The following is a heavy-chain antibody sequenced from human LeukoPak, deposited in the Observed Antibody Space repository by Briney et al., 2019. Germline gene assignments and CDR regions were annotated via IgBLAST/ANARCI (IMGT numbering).Heavy chain of an antibody. CDR2: ISGSGGST. J-gene: IGHJ4*02. CDR3: AKGNWRYFDY. V-gene: IGHV3-23*01. Sequence: TGGSLRLSCAASGFTFCTYVMSWVRQAPGKGLEWVSAISGSGGSTYYADSVKGRFTISRDNSKNTLYLQMNSLGADDTAVYYCAKGNWRYFDYWGQGTLVTVSS. D-gene: IGHD1-1*01. CDR1: GFTFCTYV.